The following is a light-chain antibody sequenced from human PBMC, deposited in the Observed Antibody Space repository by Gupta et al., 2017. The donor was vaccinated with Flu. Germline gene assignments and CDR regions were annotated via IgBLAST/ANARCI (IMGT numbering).Light chain of an antibody. CDR2: AAS. Sequence: DIHMPESPSSLSASVGDRVTITCRASQGIRNELGWYQQKPGKAPKRLIYAASSLQSGVPSRFSGSGSGTEFTLTISSLQPEDFATYYCLQHNSYPLSFGQGTKLEIK. V-gene: IGKV1-17*01. CDR3: LQHNSYPLS. CDR1: QGIRNE. J-gene: IGKJ2*03.